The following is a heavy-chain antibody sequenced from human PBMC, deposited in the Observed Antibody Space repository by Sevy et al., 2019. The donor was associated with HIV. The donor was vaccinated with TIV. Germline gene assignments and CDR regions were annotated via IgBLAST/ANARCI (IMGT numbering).Heavy chain of an antibody. CDR1: GGSISTYY. J-gene: IGHJ5*02. CDR3: ARSRGGEPGTINWFDP. V-gene: IGHV4-4*07. Sequence: SETLSLTCTVSGGSISTYYWSWIRQPAGEGLEWIGRIHSSGTTNYNPSLRSRVNMSLGTSKMKFSLELRSVTIADSAMYFCARSRGGEPGTINWFDPWGQGTLVTVSS. D-gene: IGHD2-2*01. CDR2: IHSSGTT.